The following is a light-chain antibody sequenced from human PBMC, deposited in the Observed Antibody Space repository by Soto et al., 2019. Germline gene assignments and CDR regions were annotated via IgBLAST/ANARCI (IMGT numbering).Light chain of an antibody. V-gene: IGLV2-8*01. J-gene: IGLJ2*01. CDR2: EVN. CDR3: SSYVGNNNLV. CDR1: SSDVGAYNY. Sequence: QSALTQPPSASGSPGQSVTISCTGTSSDVGAYNYVSWYQQHPGKAPKLMIYEVNKRPSGVPDRFSGSKSGNTASLTVSGLPAEDEADYYCSSYVGNNNLVLGGGTKLTVL.